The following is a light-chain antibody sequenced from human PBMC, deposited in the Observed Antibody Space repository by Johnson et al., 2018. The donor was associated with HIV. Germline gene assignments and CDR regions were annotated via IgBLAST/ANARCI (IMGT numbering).Light chain of an antibody. V-gene: IGLV1-51*02. J-gene: IGLJ1*01. CDR3: GTWDSSLSTGGA. CDR1: SSTIGNNF. CDR2: KDN. Sequence: QSVLTQPPSVSAAPGQKVTISCSGSSSTIGNNFVSWYQVLPGTAPKLLIYKDNERPSGIPDRFSGYKSGTSATLGITGLQTGDEADYYCGTWDSSLSTGGAFGTGTKVTVL.